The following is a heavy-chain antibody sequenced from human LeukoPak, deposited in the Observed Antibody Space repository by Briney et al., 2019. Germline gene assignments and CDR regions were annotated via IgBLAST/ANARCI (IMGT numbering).Heavy chain of an antibody. V-gene: IGHV3-74*01. J-gene: IGHJ4*02. CDR3: VRDLILVWTPGDDFDF. CDR1: GFTFSGYW. D-gene: IGHD3-16*01. Sequence: GRSLRLPCAASGFTFSGYWMHWVRQAPGKGLGWVSRINEDASIITYADSVKGRFIISRDNTRNSLYLQMNSLRAEDTAVYYCVRDLILVWTPGDDFDFWGQGTLVTVSS. CDR2: INEDASII.